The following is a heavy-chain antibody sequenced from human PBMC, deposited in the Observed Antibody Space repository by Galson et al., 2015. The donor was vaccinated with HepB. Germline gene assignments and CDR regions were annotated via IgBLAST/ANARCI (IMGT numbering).Heavy chain of an antibody. CDR1: GYRFTTFW. CDR3: ASRHYYYAPGTYYNVSDY. V-gene: IGHV5-10-1*01. Sequence: QSGAEVKKPGESLRISCKGSGYRFTTFWITWVRQLPGKGLEWTGRIDPIDPYTDYSTAFLGHVTFSADRSINPAYPQWSSLKASEHATYYCASRHYYYAPGTYYNVSDYWGQGTLVTVSS. J-gene: IGHJ4*02. CDR2: IDPIDPYT. D-gene: IGHD3-10*01.